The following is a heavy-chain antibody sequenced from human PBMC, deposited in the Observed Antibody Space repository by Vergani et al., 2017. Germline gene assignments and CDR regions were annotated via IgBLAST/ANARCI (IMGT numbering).Heavy chain of an antibody. Sequence: EVQLVESGGGVVRPGGSLRLSCVGSGFAFGDFGMSWVRQVPGKGLVWVAGINWNGGTTIYGDPVTGRFTISRDNAKNSLYLQMNSLRDGDTALYYCVRREGHNQAPFHNWGQGTLVIVSS. V-gene: IGHV3-20*04. J-gene: IGHJ4*02. CDR2: INWNGGTT. CDR1: GFAFGDFG. CDR3: VRREGHNQAPFHN. D-gene: IGHD5-24*01.